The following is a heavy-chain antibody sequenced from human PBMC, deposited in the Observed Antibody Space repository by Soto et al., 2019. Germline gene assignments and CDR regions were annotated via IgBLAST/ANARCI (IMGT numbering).Heavy chain of an antibody. CDR3: ARQSYSSYYLDD. V-gene: IGHV3-64*01. CDR2: ISSNGGST. D-gene: IGHD6-13*01. Sequence: EVQLVESGGGLVQPGGSLRLSCAASGFTFSSYAMHWVRQAPGKGLEYVSAISSNGGSTYYANSVKGRFTISRDNSKNTLYLQMGSLRAEDMAVYYCARQSYSSYYLDDWGQGTLVTVSS. J-gene: IGHJ4*02. CDR1: GFTFSSYA.